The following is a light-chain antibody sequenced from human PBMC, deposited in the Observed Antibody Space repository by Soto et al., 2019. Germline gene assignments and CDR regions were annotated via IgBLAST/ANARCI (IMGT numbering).Light chain of an antibody. CDR3: SSYAGSNIV. CDR1: SSDVGGYNY. V-gene: IGLV2-8*01. Sequence: QSALTQPPSASGSPGQSVTISCTGTSSDVGGYNYVSWYQQHPGKAPKFMIYEVSKRPSGVPDRFFGSKSGNTASLTVSGLQAEDEADYYCSSYAGSNIVFGGGTKLTVL. CDR2: EVS. J-gene: IGLJ2*01.